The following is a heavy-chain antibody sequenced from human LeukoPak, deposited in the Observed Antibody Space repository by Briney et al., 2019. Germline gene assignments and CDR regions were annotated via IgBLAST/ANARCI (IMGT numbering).Heavy chain of an antibody. CDR1: GGSFSGYY. CDR3: ATNWGSSGY. D-gene: IGHD7-27*01. V-gene: IGHV4-34*01. Sequence: SETLSPTCAVYGGSFSGYYWSWIRQPPGKGLEWIGEINHSGSTNYNPSLKSRVTISVDTSKNQFSLKLSSVTAADTAVYYCATNWGSSGYWGQGTLVTVSS. J-gene: IGHJ4*02. CDR2: INHSGST.